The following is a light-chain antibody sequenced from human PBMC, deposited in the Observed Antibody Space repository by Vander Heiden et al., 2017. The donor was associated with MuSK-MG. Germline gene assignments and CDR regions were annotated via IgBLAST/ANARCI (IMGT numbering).Light chain of an antibody. CDR2: AAS. CDR1: QGIYNY. Sequence: DIQMTQSPSSLSASVGDRVTMTCRASQGIYNYLAWYQQKPGKVPKLLIYAASTLQSGVPSRFSGSASGTDFTLTISSLQPEDVATYYCQKYNSSPVLIFGGGTKVEIK. CDR3: QKYNSSPVLI. V-gene: IGKV1-27*01. J-gene: IGKJ4*01.